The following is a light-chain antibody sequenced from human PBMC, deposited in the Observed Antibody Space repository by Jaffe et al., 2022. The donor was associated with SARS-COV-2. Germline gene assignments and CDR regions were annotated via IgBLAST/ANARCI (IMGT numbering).Light chain of an antibody. CDR1: SSDVGAYKF. J-gene: IGLJ2*01. V-gene: IGLV2-8*01. CDR2: EVS. Sequence: QSALTQPPSASGSPGQSVAISCTGTSSDVGAYKFVSWYQQHPGTAPKLIISEVSKRPSGVPDRFSGSKSGNTASLTVSGLQAEDEADYYCSSYAGANNLLFGGGTKLTVL. CDR3: SSYAGANNLL.